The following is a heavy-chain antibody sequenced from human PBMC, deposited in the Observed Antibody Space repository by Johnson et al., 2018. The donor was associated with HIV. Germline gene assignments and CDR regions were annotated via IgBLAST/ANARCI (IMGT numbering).Heavy chain of an antibody. D-gene: IGHD1-26*01. J-gene: IGHJ3*01. Sequence: QVQLVESGGGLVQPGGSLRLCCTASGFTFSRYWMSWVRQAPGKGLEWVAVMSYDGSNQYSAGSVKGRFTISRDNSKNTLYLQMNSLRQDDTAVYSCYCTDTLGAGSESKGTFDAWGQGTMVTVSS. CDR1: GFTFSRYW. CDR2: MSYDGSNQ. CDR3: YCTDTLGAGSESKGTFDA. V-gene: IGHV3-30*03.